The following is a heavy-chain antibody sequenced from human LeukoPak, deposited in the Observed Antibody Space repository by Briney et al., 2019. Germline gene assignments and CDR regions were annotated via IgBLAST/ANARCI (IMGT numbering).Heavy chain of an antibody. CDR1: RYSISSGYY. CDR3: ARDYCISTSCYATIDF. V-gene: IGHV4-38-2*02. D-gene: IGHD2-2*01. J-gene: IGHJ4*02. Sequence: SETLSLTCAVSRYSISSGYYWGWIRQPPGKGLEWSGSIYNSGSTYYNPSLKSRVIISVDTSKNQFSLKLNSVTAADTAIYYCARDYCISTSCYATIDFWGQGTLVTVSS. CDR2: IYNSGST.